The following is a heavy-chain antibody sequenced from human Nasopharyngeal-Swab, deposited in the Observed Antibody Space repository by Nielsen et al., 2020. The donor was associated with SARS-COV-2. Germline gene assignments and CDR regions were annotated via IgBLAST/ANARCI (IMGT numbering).Heavy chain of an antibody. CDR3: TTAYCTGGVCDY. D-gene: IGHD2-8*02. Sequence: SLKISCAASGFPFSNALMSWVRQAPGKGLEWVCRIKSKTDGGTTDYAAPVKGRFTISRDDSKNTLYLQMNSLKTEDTAVYYCTTAYCTGGVCDYWGQGTLVTVSS. J-gene: IGHJ4*02. V-gene: IGHV3-15*01. CDR1: GFPFSNAL. CDR2: IKSKTDGGTT.